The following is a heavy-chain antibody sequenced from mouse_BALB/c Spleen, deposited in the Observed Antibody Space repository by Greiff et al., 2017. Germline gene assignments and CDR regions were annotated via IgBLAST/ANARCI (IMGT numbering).Heavy chain of an antibody. Sequence: VQLQQSGAELARPGASVKLSCKASGYTFTSYWMQWVKQRPGQGLEWIGAIYPGDGDTRYTQKFKGKATLTADKSSSTAYMQLSSLASEDSAVYYCARCDYDDVPFAYWGQGTLVTVSA. CDR3: ARCDYDDVPFAY. V-gene: IGHV1-87*01. CDR2: IYPGDGDT. CDR1: GYTFTSYW. D-gene: IGHD2-4*01. J-gene: IGHJ3*01.